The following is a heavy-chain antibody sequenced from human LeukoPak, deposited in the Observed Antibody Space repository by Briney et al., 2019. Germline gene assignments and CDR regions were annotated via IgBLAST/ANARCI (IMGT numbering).Heavy chain of an antibody. J-gene: IGHJ3*02. CDR1: GFTFSSYA. CDR3: AKDSVLYSYGHRGGAFDI. CDR2: ISGSGGST. V-gene: IGHV3-23*01. Sequence: GGSLRLSCAASGFTFSSYAMSWVRQAPGKGLEWVSAISGSGGSTYYADSVKGRFTISRDNSKNTLYLQMNSLRAEDTAVYYCAKDSVLYSYGHRGGAFDIWGQGTMVTVSS. D-gene: IGHD5-18*01.